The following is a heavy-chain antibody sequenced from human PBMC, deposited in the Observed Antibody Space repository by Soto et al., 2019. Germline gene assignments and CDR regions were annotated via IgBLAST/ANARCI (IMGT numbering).Heavy chain of an antibody. J-gene: IGHJ4*02. CDR3: ARDGGRHSGGIDY. CDR1: GGTFSSYS. Sequence: QVQLVQSGAEVKKPGSSVKVSCKASGGTFSSYSINWVRQAPGQGLEWMGEIIPIIGTANYAQRIQGRVTITADESTSTAYMELSSLRSQDTAVYYCARDGGRHSGGIDYWGQGTLVTVSS. V-gene: IGHV1-69*01. CDR2: IIPIIGTA. D-gene: IGHD1-26*01.